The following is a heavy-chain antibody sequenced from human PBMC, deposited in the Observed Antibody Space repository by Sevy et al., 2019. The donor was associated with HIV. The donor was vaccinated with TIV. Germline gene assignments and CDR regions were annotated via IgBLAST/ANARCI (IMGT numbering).Heavy chain of an antibody. CDR3: ARGGPRGNYTKGDFDY. CDR1: GFTFSSYD. J-gene: IGHJ4*02. Sequence: GGSPRLSCAASGFTFSSYDMHWVRQSTGKGLEWVSSIGTAADPFYPASVRGRFIISRENAENSLYLQMNSLRAEDTAVYYCARGGPRGNYTKGDFDYWGQGTLVTVSS. CDR2: IGTAADP. D-gene: IGHD1-7*01. V-gene: IGHV3-13*05.